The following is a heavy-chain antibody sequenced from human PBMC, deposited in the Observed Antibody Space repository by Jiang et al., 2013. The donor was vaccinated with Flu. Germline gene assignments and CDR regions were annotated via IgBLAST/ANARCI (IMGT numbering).Heavy chain of an antibody. J-gene: IGHJ3*02. Sequence: LLKPSETLSLTCAVYGGSFSGYYWSWIRQPPGKGLEWIGEINHSGSTNYNPSLKSRVTISVDTSKNQFSLKLSSVTAADTAVYYCARARISSGYYRMEAFDIWGQGTMVTVSS. CDR2: INHSGST. V-gene: IGHV4-34*01. CDR3: ARARISSGYYRMEAFDI. CDR1: GGSFSGYY. D-gene: IGHD3-22*01.